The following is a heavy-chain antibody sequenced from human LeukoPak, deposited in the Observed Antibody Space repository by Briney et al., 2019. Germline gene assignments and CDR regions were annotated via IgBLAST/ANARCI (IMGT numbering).Heavy chain of an antibody. J-gene: IGHJ6*02. Sequence: GGSLRLSCAASGFTFSSNWMSWVRQAPGKGLEWVANIKQDGSEKYFVGSVKGRFTISRDNANNSLYLQMNSLRAEDTAVYYCARAMDVWGQGTTVTVSS. V-gene: IGHV3-7*01. CDR2: IKQDGSEK. CDR3: ARAMDV. CDR1: GFTFSSNW.